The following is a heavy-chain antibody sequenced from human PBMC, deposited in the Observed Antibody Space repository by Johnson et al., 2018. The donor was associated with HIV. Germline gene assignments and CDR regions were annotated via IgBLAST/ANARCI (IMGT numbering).Heavy chain of an antibody. J-gene: IGHJ3*02. Sequence: EVQLVESGGGVVQPGRSLRLSCAASGFIVSSNYMSWVRQAPGKGLEWVSVLYSGGSTYYADSVKGRFSISRDTSKNTAYLQMNRLKTEDTAVYYCTKLVGYCSGGGCYTPGDIWGQGTMVTVSS. D-gene: IGHD2-15*01. CDR2: LYSGGST. CDR1: GFIVSSNY. CDR3: TKLVGYCSGGGCYTPGDI. V-gene: IGHV3-66*01.